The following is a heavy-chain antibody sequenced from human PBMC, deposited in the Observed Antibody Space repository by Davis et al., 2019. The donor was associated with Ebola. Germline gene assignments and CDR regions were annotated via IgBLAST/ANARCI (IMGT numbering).Heavy chain of an antibody. D-gene: IGHD2-2*01. CDR1: GFTFSGSA. J-gene: IGHJ6*02. Sequence: GESLKISCAASGFTFSGSAMHWVRQAPGKGLEWVAVIWYDGSNKYYADSVKGRFTISRDNSKNTLYLQMNSLRAEDTAVYYCAREDIVVVPAATLFYYYYYGMDVWGQGTTVTVSS. V-gene: IGHV3-33*08. CDR3: AREDIVVVPAATLFYYYYYGMDV. CDR2: IWYDGSNK.